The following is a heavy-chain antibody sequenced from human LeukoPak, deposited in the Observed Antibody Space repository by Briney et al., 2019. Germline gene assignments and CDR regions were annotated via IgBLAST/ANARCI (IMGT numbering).Heavy chain of an antibody. V-gene: IGHV3-23*01. CDR1: GFTFSSYA. CDR3: AKFYRFCSGGSCYTSYYFDY. CDR2: ISGSGGST. J-gene: IGHJ4*02. Sequence: GGSLRLSCAASGFTFSSYAMSWVRRAPGKGLEWVSAISGSGGSTYYADSVKGRFTISRDNSKNTLYLQMNSLRAEDTAVYYCAKFYRFCSGGSCYTSYYFDYWGQGTLVTVSS. D-gene: IGHD2-15*01.